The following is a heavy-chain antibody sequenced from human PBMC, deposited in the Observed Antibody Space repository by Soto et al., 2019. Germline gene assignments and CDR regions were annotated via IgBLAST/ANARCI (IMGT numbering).Heavy chain of an antibody. Sequence: PGGSLRLSCAASGLTFSSYGMHWVRQAPGKGLDWVAVISYDGGKEYYADSVKGRFTISRDNSKNTVFLQMNSLRVEDTAVYYCAKDGAARTLDGFDIWGQGTMVTVSS. D-gene: IGHD3-16*01. CDR2: ISYDGGKE. CDR3: AKDGAARTLDGFDI. V-gene: IGHV3-30*18. CDR1: GLTFSSYG. J-gene: IGHJ3*02.